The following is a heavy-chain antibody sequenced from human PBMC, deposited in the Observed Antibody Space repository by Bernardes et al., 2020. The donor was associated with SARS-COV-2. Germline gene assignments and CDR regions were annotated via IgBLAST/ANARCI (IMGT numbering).Heavy chain of an antibody. CDR2: ISSGSSTI. Sequence: GGSLRLSCAASGFIFSSYSMNWVRQAPGKGLEWVSYISSGSSTIYYADSVKGRFTISRDNAKNSLYLQMNSLRDEDTAVYYCARDQGGAAAAYRDAFDIWGQGTMVTVSS. CDR3: ARDQGGAAAAYRDAFDI. V-gene: IGHV3-48*02. CDR1: GFIFSSYS. J-gene: IGHJ3*02. D-gene: IGHD6-13*01.